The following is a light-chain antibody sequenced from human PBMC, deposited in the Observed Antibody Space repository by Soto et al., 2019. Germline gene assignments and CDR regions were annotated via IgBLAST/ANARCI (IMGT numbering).Light chain of an antibody. J-gene: IGKJ3*01. Sequence: EIVLTQSPATLSLSPGETATLSCRASQSVSTYLAWYQQKPGQAPRLLIYDAFKRATGIPARFSGSGSGADFTLTISSLEAEDFAVYYCQQRSNWPTFGPGTKVDIK. CDR1: QSVSTY. V-gene: IGKV3-11*01. CDR3: QQRSNWPT. CDR2: DAF.